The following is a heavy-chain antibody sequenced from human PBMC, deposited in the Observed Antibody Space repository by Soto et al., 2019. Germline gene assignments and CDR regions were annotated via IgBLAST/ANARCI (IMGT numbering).Heavy chain of an antibody. J-gene: IGHJ6*02. CDR3: ARGGLITMIDYGMDV. D-gene: IGHD3-22*01. CDR1: GYTFTGYY. Sequence: ASVKVSCKASGYTFTGYYMHWVRQAPGQGLEWMGWINPNSGGTNYAQKFQGWATMTRDTSISTAYMELSRLRSDDTAVYYCARGGLITMIDYGMDVWGQGTTVTVSS. CDR2: INPNSGGT. V-gene: IGHV1-2*04.